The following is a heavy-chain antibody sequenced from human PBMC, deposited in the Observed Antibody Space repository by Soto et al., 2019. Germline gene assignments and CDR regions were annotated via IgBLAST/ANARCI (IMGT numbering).Heavy chain of an antibody. CDR1: GGSISSYY. CDR3: ARGVLVHSRRPEPFDY. D-gene: IGHD1-26*01. CDR2: IFFSGST. J-gene: IGHJ4*02. Sequence: SETLSLTCTVSGGSISSYYWSWIRQPPGKELEWIGYIFFSGSTNYRPSLKSRVTISVDTSRNQFSLKLSSVTAADTAVYYCARGVLVHSRRPEPFDYWGQGILVTVSS. V-gene: IGHV4-59*01.